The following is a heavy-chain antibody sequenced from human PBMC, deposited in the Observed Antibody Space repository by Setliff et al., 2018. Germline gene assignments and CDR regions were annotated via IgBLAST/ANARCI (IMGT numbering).Heavy chain of an antibody. CDR1: GATFSSYG. D-gene: IGHD3-22*01. CDR2: TIPMFGTT. Sequence: PVKVSCKASGATFSSYGISWVRQAPGQGLEWMGGTIPMFGTTEYAQKFQGRLTIITDESTNTAFMQLSSLRSDDTAVYYCVREGVDSRSSTDYRYYMDVWGKGTTVTVSS. J-gene: IGHJ6*03. CDR3: VREGVDSRSSTDYRYYMDV. V-gene: IGHV1-69*05.